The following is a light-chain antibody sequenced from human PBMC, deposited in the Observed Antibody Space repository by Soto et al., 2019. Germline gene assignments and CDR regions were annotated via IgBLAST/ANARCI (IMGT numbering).Light chain of an antibody. J-gene: IGLJ2*01. CDR2: SNN. CDR1: SSNIGSNT. V-gene: IGLV1-44*01. CDR3: GGGGDSLNGPVV. Sequence: QSVLTQPPSASGTPGQRVTISCSGSSSNIGSNTVNWYQQLPGTAPKLLIYSNNQRPSGVPDRFSGSKSGTSASLAISGLQSGDEADYYCGGGGDSLNGPVVFGGGTKLTVL.